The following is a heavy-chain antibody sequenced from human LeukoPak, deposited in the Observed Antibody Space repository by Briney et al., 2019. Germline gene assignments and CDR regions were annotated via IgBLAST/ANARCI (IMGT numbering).Heavy chain of an antibody. Sequence: ASVKVSCKASGYTFTSYYMHWVRQAPGQGLEWIGIINPSGGSTSYAQKFQGRVTMTRDTSTSTVYMELSSLRSEDTAVYYCARDESGSYLLSGSNQRAINYYYYYYMDVWGKGTTVTVSS. V-gene: IGHV1-46*01. J-gene: IGHJ6*03. D-gene: IGHD1-26*01. CDR3: ARDESGSYLLSGSNQRAINYYYYYYMDV. CDR1: GYTFTSYY. CDR2: INPSGGST.